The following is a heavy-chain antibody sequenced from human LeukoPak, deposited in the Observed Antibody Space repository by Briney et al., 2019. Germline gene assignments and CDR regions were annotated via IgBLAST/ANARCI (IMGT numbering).Heavy chain of an antibody. D-gene: IGHD1-14*01. Sequence: GASVKVSCKASGYPFTGYHVQWVRQAPGQGLEWIGRISPDSGDTIYAQKFQGRVTMTRDTSISTAYMELSRLRSDDTAVYYCAREEPSTPFLDYYGMDVWGQGTTVTVSS. CDR2: ISPDSGDT. J-gene: IGHJ6*02. CDR3: AREEPSTPFLDYYGMDV. V-gene: IGHV1-2*02. CDR1: GYPFTGYH.